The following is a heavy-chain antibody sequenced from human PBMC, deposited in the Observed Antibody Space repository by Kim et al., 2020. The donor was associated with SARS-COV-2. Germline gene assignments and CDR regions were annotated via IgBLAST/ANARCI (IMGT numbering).Heavy chain of an antibody. V-gene: IGHV1-69*06. Sequence: SVKVSCKSSGGTFSSYAISWVRQAPGQGLEWMGGIIPIGGTANYAQKFQRRVTITADKSTSTAYIELSSLRTEDTAVYYCARAPTYGPRYYYYGVDVCG. CDR3: ARAPTYGPRYYYYGVDV. CDR2: IIPIGGTA. J-gene: IGHJ6*02. D-gene: IGHD3-10*01. CDR1: GGTFSSYA.